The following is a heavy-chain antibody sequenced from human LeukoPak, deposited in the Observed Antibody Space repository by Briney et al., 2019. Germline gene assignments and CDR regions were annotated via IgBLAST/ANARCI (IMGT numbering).Heavy chain of an antibody. Sequence: ASVKVSCKASGYTFTSYGISWVRQAPGQGLEWMGWINAYNGNTNYAQKLQGRVTMTTDTSTSTAYMELRSLRSDDTAVYYCATSPVAAIYYYYGMDVWGQGTTVTVSS. CDR2: INAYNGNT. CDR3: ATSPVAAIYYYYGMDV. D-gene: IGHD2-15*01. J-gene: IGHJ6*02. CDR1: GYTFTSYG. V-gene: IGHV1-18*01.